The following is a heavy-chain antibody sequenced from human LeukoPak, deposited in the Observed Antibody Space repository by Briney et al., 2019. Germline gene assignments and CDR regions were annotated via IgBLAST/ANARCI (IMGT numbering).Heavy chain of an antibody. J-gene: IGHJ6*03. D-gene: IGHD3-3*01. CDR1: GYTFTSYG. V-gene: IGHV1-18*01. CDR2: ISAYNGNT. CDR3: ARVYYDLWSGYATGMDV. Sequence: SVKVSCKASGYTFTSYGISWVRQAPGQGLGGMGWISAYNGNTNYAQKLQGRVTMTTDTSTSTAYMELRSLRSDDTAVYYCARVYYDLWSGYATGMDVWGKGTTVTVSS.